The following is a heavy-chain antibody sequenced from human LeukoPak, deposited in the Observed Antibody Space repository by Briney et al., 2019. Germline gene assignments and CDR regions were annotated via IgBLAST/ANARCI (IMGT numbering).Heavy chain of an antibody. CDR1: GFTFSSYG. V-gene: IGHV3-23*01. Sequence: GGLRLSCAVSGFTFSSYGMNWVRQAPGKGLEWVSGISGSGGITHYADSVRGRFTISRDNSKNTLYLQMNSLRADDTAVYYCAKDAVTALAGYYYYMDVWGKGTMVTVSS. J-gene: IGHJ6*03. D-gene: IGHD6-19*01. CDR3: AKDAVTALAGYYYYMDV. CDR2: ISGSGGIT.